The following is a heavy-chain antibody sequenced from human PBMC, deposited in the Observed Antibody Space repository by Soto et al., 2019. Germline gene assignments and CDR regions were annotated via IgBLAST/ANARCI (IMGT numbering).Heavy chain of an antibody. CDR1: GFTFSSYS. CDR3: VPTTYYYGSGSYFFDY. D-gene: IGHD3-10*01. J-gene: IGHJ4*02. Sequence: EVQLVESGGGLVKPGGSLRLSCAASGFTFSSYSMNWVRQAPGKGLEWVSSISSSSSYIYYADSVKGRFTISRDNAKNSLYLQMNSLRAEDTAVYYCVPTTYYYGSGSYFFDYWGQGNLVTVSS. V-gene: IGHV3-21*01. CDR2: ISSSSSYI.